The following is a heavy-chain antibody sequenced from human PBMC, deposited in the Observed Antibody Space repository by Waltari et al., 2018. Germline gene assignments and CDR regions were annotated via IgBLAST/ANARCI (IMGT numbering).Heavy chain of an antibody. D-gene: IGHD6-13*01. CDR3: ATYSSSWPPFDY. V-gene: IGHV3-53*04. J-gene: IGHJ4*02. CDR1: GFTVSSNY. Sequence: EVQLVESGGGLVQPGGSLRRSCAASGFTVSSNYMSWVRQAPGKGLEWVSVIYSGGSTYSADSVKGRFPISRHNSKNTLYLQMNSLRAEDTAVYYCATYSSSWPPFDYWGQGTLVTVSS. CDR2: IYSGGST.